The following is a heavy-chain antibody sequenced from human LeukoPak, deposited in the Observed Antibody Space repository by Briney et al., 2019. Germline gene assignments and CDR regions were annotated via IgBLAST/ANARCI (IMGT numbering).Heavy chain of an antibody. V-gene: IGHV1-2*02. Sequence: GASVKVSCKASGYTFTGYYMHWVRQAPGQGLEWMGWINPNSGGTNYAQKFQGRVTMTRDTSISTAYMELSRLRSDDTAVYYCVRQVVPAAMLPWFDPWGQGTLVTVSS. D-gene: IGHD2-2*01. J-gene: IGHJ5*02. CDR2: INPNSGGT. CDR1: GYTFTGYY. CDR3: VRQVVPAAMLPWFDP.